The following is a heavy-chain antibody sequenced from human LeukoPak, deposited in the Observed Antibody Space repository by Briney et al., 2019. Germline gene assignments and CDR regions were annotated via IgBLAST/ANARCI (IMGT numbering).Heavy chain of an antibody. CDR1: GYSISSGYY. CDR2: IYTSGST. J-gene: IGHJ6*03. CDR3: AIGPRKELLWFGELRYYYYYMDV. D-gene: IGHD3-10*01. Sequence: SETLSLTCTVSGYSISSGYYWGWIRQPPGKGLEWIGRIYTSGSTNYNPSLKSRVTMSVDTSKNQFSLKVSSVTAADTAVYYCAIGPRKELLWFGELRYYYYYMDVWGKGTTVTISS. V-gene: IGHV4-38-2*02.